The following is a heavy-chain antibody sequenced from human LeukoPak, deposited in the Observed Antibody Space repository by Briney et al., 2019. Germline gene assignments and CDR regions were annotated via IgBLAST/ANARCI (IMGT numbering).Heavy chain of an antibody. CDR3: ARDYYFWSGYYFNYFDY. CDR2: INHSGST. D-gene: IGHD3-3*01. J-gene: IGHJ4*02. CDR1: GGSFSGYY. V-gene: IGHV4-34*01. Sequence: PSETLSLTCAVYGGSFSGYYWSWIRQPPGKGLEWIGEINHSGSTNYNPSLKSRVTISVDTSKNQFSLKLSSVTAADTAVYYCARDYYFWSGYYFNYFDYWGQGTLVTVSS.